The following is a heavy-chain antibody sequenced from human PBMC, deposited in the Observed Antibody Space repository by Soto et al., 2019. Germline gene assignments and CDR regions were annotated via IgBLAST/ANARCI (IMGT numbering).Heavy chain of an antibody. D-gene: IGHD6-19*01. J-gene: IGHJ5*02. CDR3: ARDIAVAGGANWLDP. Sequence: ASVKVSCKASGYTFTSYGISWVRQAPGQGLEWMGWISAYNGNTNYAQKLQGRVTMTTDTSTSTAYMELRSLRSDDTAVYYCARDIAVAGGANWLDPWGQRTLVTVPS. CDR1: GYTFTSYG. V-gene: IGHV1-18*04. CDR2: ISAYNGNT.